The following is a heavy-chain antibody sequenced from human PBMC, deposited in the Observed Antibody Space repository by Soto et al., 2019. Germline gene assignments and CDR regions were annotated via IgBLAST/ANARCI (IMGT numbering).Heavy chain of an antibody. J-gene: IGHJ4*02. D-gene: IGHD5-12*01. CDR2: IYHSGST. CDR1: GGSISSGGYS. V-gene: IGHV4-30-2*01. Sequence: QLQLQESGSGLVKPSQTLSLTCAVSGGSISSGGYSWSWIRQPPGKGLEWIGYIYHSGSTYYNPSLESRVTISVDRSKTQFSLKLISVTAADTAVYYCASGVEMATTTYFDYWGQGTLVTVSS. CDR3: ASGVEMATTTYFDY.